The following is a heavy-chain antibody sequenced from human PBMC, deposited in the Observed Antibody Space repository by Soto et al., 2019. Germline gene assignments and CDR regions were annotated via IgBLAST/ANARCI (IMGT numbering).Heavy chain of an antibody. CDR2: LYTGTDT. Sequence: GGSLRLSCAASGFTVSSTYLTWVRQAPGKGLEWVAILYTGTDTVYADSVKGRFTISRDSSKNTFYLQMNSLRAEDTAMYFCARSRYTGTYSARFLDYWGQGS. J-gene: IGHJ4*02. CDR1: GFTVSSTY. V-gene: IGHV3-53*01. CDR3: ARSRYTGTYSARFLDY. D-gene: IGHD1-26*01.